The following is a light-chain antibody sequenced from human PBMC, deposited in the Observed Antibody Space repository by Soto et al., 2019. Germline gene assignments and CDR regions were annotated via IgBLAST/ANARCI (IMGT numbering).Light chain of an antibody. V-gene: IGKV1-17*01. J-gene: IGKJ2*01. CDR1: QDMRND. Sequence: DIQMTQSPSSLSASVGERVTITCRASQDMRNDLGWYQQKPGKAPKRLVYLASSLQSGVPSRFTGSGSATEFTLTISSLQPEDFATYYCLHYNSYPVTFGRGTKLEI. CDR3: LHYNSYPVT. CDR2: LAS.